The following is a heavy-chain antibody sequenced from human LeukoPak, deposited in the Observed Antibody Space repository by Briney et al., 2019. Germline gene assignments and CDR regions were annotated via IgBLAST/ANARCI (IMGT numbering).Heavy chain of an antibody. D-gene: IGHD6-19*01. Sequence: GGSLRLSCAASGITFSSYAMPWVRQRPGKGLVWVASIRNNGATTDYADSVKGRFTISRDNSRNTLYLQMNSLRVEDTAVYYCAKAYHDSGCLIDYWGQGTLVTVSS. CDR2: IRNNGATT. V-gene: IGHV3-23*01. CDR1: GITFSSYA. J-gene: IGHJ4*02. CDR3: AKAYHDSGCLIDY.